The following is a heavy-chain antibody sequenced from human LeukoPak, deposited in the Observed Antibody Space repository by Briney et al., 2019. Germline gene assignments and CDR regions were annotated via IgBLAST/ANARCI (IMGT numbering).Heavy chain of an antibody. CDR3: AKSVTTVATYFDY. CDR2: IDTKGDT. Sequence: AGGSLRLSCAASGFTISSYAMTWVRQAAGKGLERISSIDTKGDTYHADSVKGRFTISRDTSKNTLFLQMNNLRAEDTAVFYCAKSVTTVATYFDYWGQGALVTVTS. D-gene: IGHD4-17*01. V-gene: IGHV3-23*01. CDR1: GFTISSYA. J-gene: IGHJ4*02.